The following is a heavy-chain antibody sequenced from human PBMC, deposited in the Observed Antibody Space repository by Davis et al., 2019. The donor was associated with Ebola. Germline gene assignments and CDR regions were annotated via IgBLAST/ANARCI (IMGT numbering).Heavy chain of an antibody. D-gene: IGHD6-13*01. CDR2: ISSSSSTI. V-gene: IGHV3-48*02. CDR3: ARDLPQQLATIYYYGMDV. Sequence: GESLKISCAASGSTFSSYSMNWVRQAPGKGLEWVSYISSSSSTIYYADSVKGRFTISRDNAKNSLYLQMNSLRDEDTAVYYCARDLPQQLATIYYYGMDVWGQGTTVTVSS. CDR1: GSTFSSYS. J-gene: IGHJ6*02.